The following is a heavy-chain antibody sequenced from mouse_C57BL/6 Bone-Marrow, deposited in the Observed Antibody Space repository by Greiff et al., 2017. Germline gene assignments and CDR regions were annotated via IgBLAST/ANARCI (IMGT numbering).Heavy chain of an antibody. CDR2: INPNNGGT. D-gene: IGHD1-3*01. CDR3: ELRFAY. CDR1: GYTFTDYY. V-gene: IGHV1-26*01. J-gene: IGHJ3*01. Sequence: VQLQQSGPELVKPGASVKISCKASGYTFTDYYMNWVKQSHGKSLEWIGDINPNNGGTSYNQKFKGKATSTVDKSSSTAYMELRSLTSEDSAVYYCELRFAYWGQGTLVTVSA.